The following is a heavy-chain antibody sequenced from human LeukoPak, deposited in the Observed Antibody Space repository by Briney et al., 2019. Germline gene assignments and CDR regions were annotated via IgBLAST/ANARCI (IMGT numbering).Heavy chain of an antibody. D-gene: IGHD3-10*01. CDR2: IYYSGST. J-gene: IGHJ4*02. Sequence: SETLSLTCTVSGGSISSSSYYWGWIRQPPGKGLKWIANIYYSGSTYYNPSLESRVTISVDTSKNQFSLILSSVTAADTAVYYCARSYGSGNFFDSWGQGTLVTVSS. V-gene: IGHV4-39*01. CDR3: ARSYGSGNFFDS. CDR1: GGSISSSSYY.